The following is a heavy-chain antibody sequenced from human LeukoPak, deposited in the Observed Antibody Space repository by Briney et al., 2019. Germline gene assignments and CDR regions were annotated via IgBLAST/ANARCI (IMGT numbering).Heavy chain of an antibody. J-gene: IGHJ4*02. V-gene: IGHV3-7*01. CDR3: AREGVVTAIPFDY. D-gene: IGHD2-21*02. CDR2: IKQDGSEK. CDR1: GFTFSSYE. Sequence: PGGSLRLSCAASGFTFSSYEMNWVRQAPGKGLEWVANIKQDGSEKYYVDSVKGRFTISRDNAKNSLYLQMNSLRAEDTAVYYCAREGVVTAIPFDYWGQGTLVTVSS.